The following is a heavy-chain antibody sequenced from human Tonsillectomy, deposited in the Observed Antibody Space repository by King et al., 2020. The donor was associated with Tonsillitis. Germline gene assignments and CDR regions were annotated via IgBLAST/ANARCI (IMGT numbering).Heavy chain of an antibody. V-gene: IGHV4-59*01. CDR3: ARGGYDILTGTAHRFDY. D-gene: IGHD3-9*01. Sequence: QLQESGPGLVKPSETLSLTCTVSGGSISSYYWSWIRQPPGKGLEWIGYIYYSGSTNYNPSLKSRVTISVDTSKNQFSLKLSSVTAADTAVYYCARGGYDILTGTAHRFDYWGQGTLVTVSS. CDR1: GGSISSYY. J-gene: IGHJ4*02. CDR2: IYYSGST.